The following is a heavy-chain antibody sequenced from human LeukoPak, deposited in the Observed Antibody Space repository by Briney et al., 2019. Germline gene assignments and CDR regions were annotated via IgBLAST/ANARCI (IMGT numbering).Heavy chain of an antibody. CDR1: GGSISSYY. CDR2: IYYSGST. D-gene: IGHD1-26*01. Sequence: SENLSLTCTVSGGSISSYYWSWIRQPPGKGLEWIVYIYYSGSTNYNPSLKSRVTISVDTSKIQFSLKLSSVTAADTAVYYCARMGGSYQSYYFDYWGQGTLVTVSS. V-gene: IGHV4-59*01. CDR3: ARMGGSYQSYYFDY. J-gene: IGHJ4*02.